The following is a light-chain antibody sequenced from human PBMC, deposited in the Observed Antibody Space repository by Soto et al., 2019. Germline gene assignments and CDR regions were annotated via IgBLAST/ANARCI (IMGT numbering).Light chain of an antibody. V-gene: IGKV3-11*01. CDR2: DAS. CDR1: QGVGGY. Sequence: EIVLTQSPATLSLSPGDRATLSCRASQGVGGYLAWFQQKPGQTPRLLIYDASIRATGIPAKFSGSESGTVYSPTITMLEPEDFAVYCCQQYKDWPPITFGGGTTV. CDR3: QQYKDWPPIT. J-gene: IGKJ4*01.